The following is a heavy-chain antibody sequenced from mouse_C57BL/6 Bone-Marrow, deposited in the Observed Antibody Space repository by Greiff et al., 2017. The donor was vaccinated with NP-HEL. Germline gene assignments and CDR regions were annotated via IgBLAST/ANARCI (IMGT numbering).Heavy chain of an antibody. J-gene: IGHJ4*01. CDR3: TEGYGYDEAMDY. CDR2: IRLKSDNYAT. D-gene: IGHD2-2*01. Sequence: EVQVEESGGGLVQPGGSMKLSCVASGFTFSNYWMNWVRQSPEKGLEWVAQIRLKSDNYATHYAESGKGRFTISRDDSKSSVYLQMNNLRAEDTGIYYCTEGYGYDEAMDYWGQGTSVTVSS. V-gene: IGHV6-3*01. CDR1: GFTFSNYW.